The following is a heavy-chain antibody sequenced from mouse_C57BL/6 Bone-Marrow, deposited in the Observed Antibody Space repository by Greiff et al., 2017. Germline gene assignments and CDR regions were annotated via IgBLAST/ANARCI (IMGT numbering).Heavy chain of an antibody. V-gene: IGHV1-18*01. D-gene: IGHD4-1*01. CDR2: INPNNGGT. CDR3: ARRQPWDQAWFAY. CDR1: GYTFTDYN. Sequence: EVQLQQSGPELVKPGASVKIPCKASGYTFTDYNMDWVKQSHGKSLEWIGDINPNNGGTIYNQKFKGKATLTVDKSSSTAYMELRSLTSEDTAVYYCARRQPWDQAWFAYWGQGTLVTVAA. J-gene: IGHJ3*01.